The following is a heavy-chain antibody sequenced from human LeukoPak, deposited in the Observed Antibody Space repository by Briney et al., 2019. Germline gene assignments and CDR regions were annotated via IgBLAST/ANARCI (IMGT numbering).Heavy chain of an antibody. V-gene: IGHV4-4*07. J-gene: IGHJ5*02. CDR3: ARDFCSGGSCPKKGDWFDP. CDR1: GGSISSYY. Sequence: PSETLSLTCTVSGGSISSYYWSWIRQPAGKGLEWIGRIYTSGSTNYNPSLKSRVTMSVDTSKNQFSLKLSSVTAADTAVYYCARDFCSGGSCPKKGDWFDPWGQGTLVTVSS. CDR2: IYTSGST. D-gene: IGHD2-15*01.